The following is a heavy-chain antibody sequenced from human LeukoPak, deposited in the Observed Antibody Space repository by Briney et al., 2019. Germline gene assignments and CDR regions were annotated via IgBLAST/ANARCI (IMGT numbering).Heavy chain of an antibody. CDR2: ISGSGGST. D-gene: IGHD3-16*02. CDR1: GFTFSSYA. CDR3: AKGAGYDYVWGSYRYTGGGAFVI. Sequence: PGGSLRLSCAASGFTFSSYAMSWVRQAPGKGLEWVSAISGSGGSTYYADSVKGRFTISRDNSKNTLYLQMNSLRAEDTAVYYCAKGAGYDYVWGSYRYTGGGAFVIWGQGTMVTVSS. J-gene: IGHJ3*02. V-gene: IGHV3-23*01.